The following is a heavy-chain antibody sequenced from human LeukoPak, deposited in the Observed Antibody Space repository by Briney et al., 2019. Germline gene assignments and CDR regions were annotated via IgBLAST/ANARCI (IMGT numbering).Heavy chain of an antibody. J-gene: IGHJ3*02. CDR2: IYYSGST. Sequence: SETLSLTCTVSGGSISSSSYYWGWIRQPLGKGLEWIGSIYYSGSTYYNPSLKSRVTISVDTSKNQFSLKLSSVTAADTAVYYCARGWELLNDAFDIWGQGTMVTVSS. V-gene: IGHV4-39*01. CDR3: ARGWELLNDAFDI. CDR1: GGSISSSSYY. D-gene: IGHD1-26*01.